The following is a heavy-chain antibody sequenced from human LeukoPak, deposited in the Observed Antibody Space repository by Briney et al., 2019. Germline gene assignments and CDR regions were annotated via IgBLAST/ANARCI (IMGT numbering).Heavy chain of an antibody. CDR2: ISHIGST. V-gene: IGHV4-59*11. D-gene: IGHD1-14*01. CDR3: ARDRISINALDM. Sequence: AETLSLTCTVSGASITGHYLTWIRQPPGNGLEWVADISHIGSTNYNASLKSRVTIPLDTSKKQFYLKMTSLTDAATELYSCARDRISINALDMWGQGTLVTVSS. J-gene: IGHJ3*02. CDR1: GASITGHY.